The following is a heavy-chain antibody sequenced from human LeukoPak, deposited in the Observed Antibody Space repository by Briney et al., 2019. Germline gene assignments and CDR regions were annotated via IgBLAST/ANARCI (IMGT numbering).Heavy chain of an antibody. V-gene: IGHV3-7*01. CDR2: INQDGSAR. D-gene: IGHD1-26*01. J-gene: IGHJ4*01. CDR1: GFMLSSYW. Sequence: GGSLRLSCTASGFMLSSYWMSWVRQAPGKGLLWVANINQDGSARDYVDSVKGRFTISRDSAKNSLYLQMNSLRPEDTGVYYCARDLYSGSYSEDFWGHGTLVTVSS. CDR3: ARDLYSGSYSEDF.